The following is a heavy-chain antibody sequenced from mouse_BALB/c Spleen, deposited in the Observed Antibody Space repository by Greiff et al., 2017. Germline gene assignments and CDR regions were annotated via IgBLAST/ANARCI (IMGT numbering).Heavy chain of an antibody. CDR3: ARRRYYGSSLYYFDY. Sequence: EVQLQQSGPGLVKPSQSLSLTCTVTGYSITSDYAWNWIRQFPGNKLEWMGYISYSGSTSYNPSLKSRISITRDTSKNQFFLQLNSVTTEDTATYYCARRRYYGSSLYYFDYWGQGTTLTVSS. D-gene: IGHD1-1*01. CDR1: GYSITSDYA. V-gene: IGHV3-2*02. J-gene: IGHJ2*01. CDR2: ISYSGST.